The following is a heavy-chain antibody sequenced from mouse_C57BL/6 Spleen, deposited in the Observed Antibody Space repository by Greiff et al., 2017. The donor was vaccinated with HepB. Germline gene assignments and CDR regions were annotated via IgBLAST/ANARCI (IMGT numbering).Heavy chain of an antibody. D-gene: IGHD2-4*01. V-gene: IGHV1-53*01. CDR1: CYTFTSYW. Sequence: QVQLQQPGTELVKPGASVKLSCKASCYTFTSYWMHWVKQRPGQGLEWIGNINPSNGGTNYNEKFKSKATLTVDKSSSTAYMQLSSLTSEDSAVYYCARSPQIYYDYDWFAYWGQGTLVTVSA. CDR2: INPSNGGT. CDR3: ARSPQIYYDYDWFAY. J-gene: IGHJ3*01.